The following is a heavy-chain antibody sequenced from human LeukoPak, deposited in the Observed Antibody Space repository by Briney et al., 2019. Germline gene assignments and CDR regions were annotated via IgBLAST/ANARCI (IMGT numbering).Heavy chain of an antibody. CDR3: ARAQYSANWFDP. Sequence: GGSLRLSCEASGFTFRNYYISWFRQAPGKGLEWVSWISADGNIIRYADSVKGRFTISRDNAKNSLYLQMNSLRAEDTAVYYCARAQYSANWFDPWGQGTLVTVSS. J-gene: IGHJ5*02. V-gene: IGHV3-11*04. D-gene: IGHD4-11*01. CDR1: GFTFRNYY. CDR2: ISADGNII.